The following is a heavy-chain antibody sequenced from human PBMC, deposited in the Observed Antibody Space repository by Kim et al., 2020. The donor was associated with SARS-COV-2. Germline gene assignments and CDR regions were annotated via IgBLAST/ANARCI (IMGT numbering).Heavy chain of an antibody. CDR3: ARDRRYSLDY. Sequence: GGSLRLSCVVSRFSFSTNWMSWVRQAPGKGLEWVAKIKEDGSEKYYADSVEGRFTISRDNAKNSLYLQMNSLSAEDTAVYYCARDRRYSLDYWGQGTLVPVSS. D-gene: IGHD2-15*01. J-gene: IGHJ4*02. V-gene: IGHV3-7*01. CDR2: IKEDGSEK. CDR1: RFSFSTNW.